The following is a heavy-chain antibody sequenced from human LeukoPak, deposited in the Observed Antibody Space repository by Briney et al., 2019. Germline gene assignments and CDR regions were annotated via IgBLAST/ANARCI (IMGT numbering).Heavy chain of an antibody. J-gene: IGHJ1*01. CDR1: GGSISSSSYY. V-gene: IGHV4-39*01. CDR2: IYYSGST. D-gene: IGHD3-3*01. CDR3: ARHLNYDFWSGYSPEYFQH. Sequence: SETLSLTCTVSGGSISSSSYYWGWIRQPPGKGLEWIGSIYYSGSTYYNPSLKSRVTISVDTSKNQFSLKLSSVTAADTAVYYCARHLNYDFWSGYSPEYFQHWGQGTLVTVSS.